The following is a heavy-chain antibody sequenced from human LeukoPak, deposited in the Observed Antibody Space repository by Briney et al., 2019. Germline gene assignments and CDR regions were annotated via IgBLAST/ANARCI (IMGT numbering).Heavy chain of an antibody. CDR2: IYTSGST. Sequence: SETLSLTCTVSGGSISSGSYYWSWIRQPAGKGLEWIGRIYTSGSTNYNPSLKSRVTISVDTSKNQFSLKLSSVTAADTAVYYCARSDSSSWYGAHWFDPWGQGTLVTVSS. D-gene: IGHD6-13*01. J-gene: IGHJ5*02. CDR1: GGSISSGSYY. CDR3: ARSDSSSWYGAHWFDP. V-gene: IGHV4-61*02.